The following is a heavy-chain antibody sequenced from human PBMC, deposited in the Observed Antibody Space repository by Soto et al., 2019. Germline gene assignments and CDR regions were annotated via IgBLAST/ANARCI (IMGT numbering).Heavy chain of an antibody. CDR1: GFTFSSYA. CDR3: ASDRYGDYVHY. D-gene: IGHD4-17*01. Sequence: GGSLRLSCAASGFTFSSYAMHWVRQAPGKGLEWVAVISYDGSNKYYADSVKGRFTISRDNSKNTLYLQMNSLRAEDTAVYYCASDRYGDYVHYWGQGTLVTVSS. V-gene: IGHV3-30-3*01. CDR2: ISYDGSNK. J-gene: IGHJ4*02.